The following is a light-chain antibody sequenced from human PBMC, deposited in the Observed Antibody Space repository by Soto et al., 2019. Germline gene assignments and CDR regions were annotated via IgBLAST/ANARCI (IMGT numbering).Light chain of an antibody. CDR2: WAS. J-gene: IGKJ5*01. Sequence: IVLTQSPASLDVSLVVRATINCKSSQSLFYRSYNQNYLAWYQQKPRQRPRLLTSWASSREAGGPDRFSGSGSGTDFTPTTSSLQAEDVVVYYCQQHYSTPLAFGGGTRLEIK. CDR1: QSLFYRSYNQNY. CDR3: QQHYSTPLA. V-gene: IGKV4-1*01.